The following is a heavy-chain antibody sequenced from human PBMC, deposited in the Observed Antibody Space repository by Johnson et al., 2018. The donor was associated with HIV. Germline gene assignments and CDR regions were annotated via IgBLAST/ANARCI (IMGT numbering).Heavy chain of an antibody. Sequence: MQLVESGGDLVQPGGSLRLSCAASGFTFSNYAMSWVRQAPGKGLEWVSAISGSGGSSYYADSVKGRFTISRDYSKNTLYLQMNSLRAEDTAVYYCVKGFRRYLKFGGGLLDAFDLWGQGTMITVSS. D-gene: IGHD3-9*01. CDR3: VKGFRRYLKFGGGLLDAFDL. J-gene: IGHJ3*01. CDR2: ISGSGGSS. CDR1: GFTFSNYA. V-gene: IGHV3-23*04.